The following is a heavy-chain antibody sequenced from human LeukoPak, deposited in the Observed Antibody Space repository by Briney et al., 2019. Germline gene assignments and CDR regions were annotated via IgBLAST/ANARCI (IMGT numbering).Heavy chain of an antibody. D-gene: IGHD2-2*01. V-gene: IGHV4-61*02. CDR1: GDFITSDTYS. J-gene: IGHJ3*02. CDR2: IYTTGTT. Sequence: SQTLSLTCTLSGDFITSDTYSWSWIRQPAGMQLEWIGRIYTTGTTNYNPSLRSRVTMSIDTSKNQFSLKLNSVTAADTAVYYCARGYCSSTSCYQDAFDIWGQGTMVTVSS. CDR3: ARGYCSSTSCYQDAFDI.